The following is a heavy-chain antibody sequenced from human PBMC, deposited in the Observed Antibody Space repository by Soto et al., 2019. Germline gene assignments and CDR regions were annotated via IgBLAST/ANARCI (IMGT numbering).Heavy chain of an antibody. CDR2: ISSSGSTI. CDR3: AREEGGSSWYRLDALDI. J-gene: IGHJ3*02. D-gene: IGHD6-13*01. Sequence: QGQLVESGGGLVKPGGSLRISCAASGFTFRDYYMSWIRQAPGKGLEWVSYISSSGSTIYYADSVKGRFTISRDNAKNSLYLQMNSLRAEDTAVYYCAREEGGSSWYRLDALDIWGQGTMVTVSS. V-gene: IGHV3-11*01. CDR1: GFTFRDYY.